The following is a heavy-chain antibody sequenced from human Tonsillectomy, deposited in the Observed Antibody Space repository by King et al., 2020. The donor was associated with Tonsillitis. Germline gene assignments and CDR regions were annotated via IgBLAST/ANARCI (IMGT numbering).Heavy chain of an antibody. CDR2: ISYDGSNK. V-gene: IGHV3-30*14. J-gene: IGHJ4*02. CDR1: GFTFSSYA. CDR3: ARSMRDYGDPLDY. D-gene: IGHD4-17*01. Sequence: VQLVESGGGVVQPGRSLRLSCAASGFTFSSYAMHWVRQAPGKGLEWVAVISYDGSNKYYADSVKGRFTISRDSSENTVFLQMNSLRAEDTALYYCARSMRDYGDPLDYWGQGTLVTVSS.